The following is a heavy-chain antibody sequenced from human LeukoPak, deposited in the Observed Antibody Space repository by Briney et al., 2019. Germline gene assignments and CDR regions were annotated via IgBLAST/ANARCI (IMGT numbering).Heavy chain of an antibody. CDR3: ARPMSSRSAFDI. CDR2: IYHSGST. V-gene: IGHV4-38-2*01. D-gene: IGHD3-22*01. J-gene: IGHJ3*02. CDR1: GYSISSGYY. Sequence: SETLSLTCAVSGYSISSGYYWGWIRQLPGKGLEWIGSIYHSGSTYYNPSLKSRVTISVDTSKNQFSLKLSSVAAADTAVYYCARPMSSRSAFDIWGQGTMVTVSS.